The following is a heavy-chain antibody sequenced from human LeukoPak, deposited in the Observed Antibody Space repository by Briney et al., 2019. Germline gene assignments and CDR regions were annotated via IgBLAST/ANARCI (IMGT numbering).Heavy chain of an antibody. V-gene: IGHV5-51*01. Sequence: GESLKISCKGSGYSFTNSWIGWVRQMPGKGLEWMGIIYPDDSDTRYSPSFQGQVTISADKSISTAYLQWSSLKASDTAMYYCARQAPLAYFDNWGQGTLVAVSS. CDR3: ARQAPLAYFDN. CDR2: IYPDDSDT. J-gene: IGHJ4*02. CDR1: GYSFTNSW.